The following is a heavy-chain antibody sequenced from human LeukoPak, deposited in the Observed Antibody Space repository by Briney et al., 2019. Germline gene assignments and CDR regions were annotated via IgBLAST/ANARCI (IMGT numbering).Heavy chain of an antibody. CDR3: ARVASGQGRYYYMDV. Sequence: SETLSLTCTVSGYSISSGYYWGWIRQPPGKGLEWIGSIYHSGSTYYNPSLKSRVTISVDTSKNQFSLKLSSVTAADTAVYYCARVASGQGRYYYMDVWGKGTTVTISS. CDR1: GYSISSGYY. J-gene: IGHJ6*03. CDR2: IYHSGST. V-gene: IGHV4-38-2*02. D-gene: IGHD3-10*01.